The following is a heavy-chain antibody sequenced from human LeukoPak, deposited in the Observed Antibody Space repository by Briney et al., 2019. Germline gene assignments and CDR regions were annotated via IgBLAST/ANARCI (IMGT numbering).Heavy chain of an antibody. Sequence: GGSLRLSCAASGFTFSSYAMSWVRQAPGKGLEWVSAISGSGGSTYCADSVKGRFTISRDNSKNTLYLQMNSLRAEDTAVYYCAKDGSIAAAGRYFQHWGQGTLVTVSS. CDR1: GFTFSSYA. CDR3: AKDGSIAAAGRYFQH. D-gene: IGHD6-13*01. V-gene: IGHV3-23*01. CDR2: ISGSGGST. J-gene: IGHJ1*01.